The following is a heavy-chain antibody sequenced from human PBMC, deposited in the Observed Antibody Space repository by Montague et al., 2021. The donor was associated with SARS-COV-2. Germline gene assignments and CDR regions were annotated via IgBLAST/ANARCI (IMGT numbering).Heavy chain of an antibody. CDR3: AREGYRSGSFYFDC. CDR2: ISHDESNH. Sequence: SLRLSCAASRLPFNGYAMHWVRQAPGKGLEWLTFISHDESNHRYADSVKGRFTIYRDNSKNTLYLQMESLRPEDTAVYYCAREGYRSGSFYFDCWGQGTLVTVSS. J-gene: IGHJ4*01. D-gene: IGHD1-26*01. CDR1: RLPFNGYA. V-gene: IGHV3-30*04.